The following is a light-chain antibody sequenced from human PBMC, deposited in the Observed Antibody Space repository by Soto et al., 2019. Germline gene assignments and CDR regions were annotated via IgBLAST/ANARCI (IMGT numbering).Light chain of an antibody. Sequence: QSVLTQPPSVSAAPGQKVTISCSGSSSNIGNNYVSWYQQLPGTAPKVLIYDNNKRPSGIPDRFSDSKSGTSATLGITGLQTGDEADYYCGTWDSSLSAVFGTGTKLTVL. CDR3: GTWDSSLSAV. J-gene: IGLJ1*01. CDR2: DNN. V-gene: IGLV1-51*01. CDR1: SSNIGNNY.